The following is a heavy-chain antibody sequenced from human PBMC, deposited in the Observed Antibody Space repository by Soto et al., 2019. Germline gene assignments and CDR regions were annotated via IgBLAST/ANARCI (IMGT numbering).Heavy chain of an antibody. Sequence: QVQLVESGGGVVQPGRSLRLSCAASGFTFSSYSIHWVRQAPGKGLEWVAVISYDGSNKYYGYSVKGRFTISRDNSKNTLSQQMNRLRTEDTALYYWANGYCGGDGESRGANLDYWGRGTMVSVSS. J-gene: IGHJ4*02. CDR3: ANGYCGGDGESRGANLDY. CDR1: GFTFSSYS. CDR2: ISYDGSNK. V-gene: IGHV3-30*18. D-gene: IGHD2-21*02.